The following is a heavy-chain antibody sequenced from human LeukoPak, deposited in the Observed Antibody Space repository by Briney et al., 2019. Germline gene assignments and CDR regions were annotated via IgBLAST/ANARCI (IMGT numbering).Heavy chain of an antibody. V-gene: IGHV3-33*01. CDR3: AREGMTLGDAFDI. J-gene: IGHJ3*02. Sequence: GGSLRLSCAASGFTFSSYGMHWVRQAPGKGLEWVAVIWYDGSNKYYADSVKGRFTISRDNSKNTLYLQMNSLRAEDTAVYYCAREGMTLGDAFDIWGQGTMVTVSS. CDR1: GFTFSSYG. CDR2: IWYDGSNK.